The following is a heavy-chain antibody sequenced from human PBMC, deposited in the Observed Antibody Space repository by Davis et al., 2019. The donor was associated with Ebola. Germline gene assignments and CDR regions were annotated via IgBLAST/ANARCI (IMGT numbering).Heavy chain of an antibody. D-gene: IGHD2-15*01. CDR3: PRDLSYCSGGSCFIYYYYGMDV. V-gene: IGHV3-30-3*01. Sequence: GGSLRLSCAASGFTFSSYAMHWVRQAPGKGLEWVAVISYDGSNKYYADSVKGRFTISRDNSKNTLYLQMNSLRAEDTAVYYCPRDLSYCSGGSCFIYYYYGMDVWGQGTTVTVSS. CDR1: GFTFSSYA. CDR2: ISYDGSNK. J-gene: IGHJ6*02.